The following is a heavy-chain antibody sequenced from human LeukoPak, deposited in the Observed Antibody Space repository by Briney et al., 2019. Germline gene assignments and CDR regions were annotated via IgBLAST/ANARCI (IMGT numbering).Heavy chain of an antibody. V-gene: IGHV4-39*01. CDR3: ARQGGRFGELLIEEIDY. D-gene: IGHD3-10*01. CDR2: IYYSGST. Sequence: PSETLSLTCTVSGGSISSSSYYWGWIRQPPGKGLEWIGSIYYSGSTYYNPSLKSRVTVSVDTSKSQFSLKLSSVTAADTAVYYCARQGGRFGELLIEEIDYWGQGTLVTVSS. CDR1: GGSISSSSYY. J-gene: IGHJ4*02.